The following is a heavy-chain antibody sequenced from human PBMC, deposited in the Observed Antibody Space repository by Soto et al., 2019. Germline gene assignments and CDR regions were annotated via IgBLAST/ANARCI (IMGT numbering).Heavy chain of an antibody. J-gene: IGHJ4*02. Sequence: QVQLVQSGAEGKKPGSSVKVSCKASGDTFDIYGFNWARQAPGQGLEWMGTIIPIFGTADYAPKFEGRVSTTADKSTSTAYMELRSLTAEDTAMYYCARGGIHFYDSSGHAFDYWDQGTLITVSS. D-gene: IGHD3-22*01. CDR3: ARGGIHFYDSSGHAFDY. CDR1: GDTFDIYG. V-gene: IGHV1-69*06. CDR2: IIPIFGTA.